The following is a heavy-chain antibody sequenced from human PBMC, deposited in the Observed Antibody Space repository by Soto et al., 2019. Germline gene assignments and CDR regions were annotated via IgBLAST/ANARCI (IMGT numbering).Heavy chain of an antibody. CDR1: GFTFTNAW. Sequence: PGGSLRLSCAASGFTFTNAWMSWVRQAPGKGLEWVGRIKSKTDGGTTDYAAPMKGRFTISRDDSKNTLYLQMNSLKTEDTAVYYCTYYSDSVSYPRFDYWGQGTLVTVSS. CDR3: TYYSDSVSYPRFDY. CDR2: IKSKTDGGTT. V-gene: IGHV3-15*01. J-gene: IGHJ4*02. D-gene: IGHD3-22*01.